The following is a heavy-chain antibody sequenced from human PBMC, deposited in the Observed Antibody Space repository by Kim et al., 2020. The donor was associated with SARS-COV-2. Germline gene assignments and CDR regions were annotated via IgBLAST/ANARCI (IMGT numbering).Heavy chain of an antibody. Sequence: AGSLRLSCAASGINFSDRHMSWIRQAPGKGLEWVSYISPTGYAAYADSVKGRFTISRDNSKQSLYLQMHSLRAEDTAVYYCAGSPREVDYWGQGTLVIVS. CDR2: ISPTGYA. V-gene: IGHV3-11*04. CDR3: AGSPREVDY. CDR1: GINFSDRH. J-gene: IGHJ4*02. D-gene: IGHD1-26*01.